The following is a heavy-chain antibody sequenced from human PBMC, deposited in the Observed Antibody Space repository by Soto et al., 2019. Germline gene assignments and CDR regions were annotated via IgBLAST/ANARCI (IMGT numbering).Heavy chain of an antibody. Sequence: GGSLRLSCKTSGFTFSSYGLHCLRQAPGKGLELVTFISYNGNKINYADSVKGRFTVSRDNSKNTLYLQMNSLRPEDTAVYYCAKHSSTFVFWGQGTLVTVSS. V-gene: IGHV3-30*18. J-gene: IGHJ4*02. CDR1: GFTFSSYG. D-gene: IGHD2-2*01. CDR3: AKHSSTFVF. CDR2: ISYNGNKI.